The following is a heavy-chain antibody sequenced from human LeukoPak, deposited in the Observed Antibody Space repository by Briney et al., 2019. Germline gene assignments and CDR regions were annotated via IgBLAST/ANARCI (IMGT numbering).Heavy chain of an antibody. CDR3: ARERYSGYDIGWFDP. J-gene: IGHJ5*02. CDR2: ISAYNGNA. Sequence: GASVKVSGKASGGTFSSYAISWVRQAPGQGLEWMGWISAYNGNANYAQKLQGRVTMTTDTSTSTAYMELRSLRSDDTAVYYCARERYSGYDIGWFDPWGQGTLVTVSS. D-gene: IGHD5-12*01. V-gene: IGHV1-18*01. CDR1: GGTFSSYA.